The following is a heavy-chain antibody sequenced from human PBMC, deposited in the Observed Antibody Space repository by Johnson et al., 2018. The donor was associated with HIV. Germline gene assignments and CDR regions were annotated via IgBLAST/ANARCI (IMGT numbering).Heavy chain of an antibody. J-gene: IGHJ3*01. CDR3: AKGYNWNYCES. CDR1: GFTFSNYG. V-gene: IGHV3-30*02. Sequence: QVQLVESGGGMVQPGGSLRLSCVASGFTFSNYGMHWVRQAPGKGLEWVAFIRDDGSKKYYADSVKGRLTISRDNSKNTLYLQVNSLRAEDTAVYFCAKGYNWNYCESWGQGTMVTVSS. D-gene: IGHD1-7*01. CDR2: IRDDGSKK.